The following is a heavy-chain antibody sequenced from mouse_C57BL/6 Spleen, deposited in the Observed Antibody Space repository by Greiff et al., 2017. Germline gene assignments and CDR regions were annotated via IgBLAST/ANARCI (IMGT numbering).Heavy chain of an antibody. CDR3: ARWGYESYAMDY. CDR1: GYTFTSYW. CDR2: INPSNGGT. Sequence: QVQLKESGTELVKPGASVKLSCKASGYTFTSYWMHWVKQRPGQGLEWIGNINPSNGGTNYNEKFKSKATLTVDKSSSTAYMQLSILTSEDSAVYYCARWGYESYAMDYWGQGTSVTVSS. J-gene: IGHJ4*01. V-gene: IGHV1-53*01. D-gene: IGHD3-1*01.